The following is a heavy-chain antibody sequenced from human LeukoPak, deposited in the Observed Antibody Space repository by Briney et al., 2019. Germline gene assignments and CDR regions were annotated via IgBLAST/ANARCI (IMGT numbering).Heavy chain of an antibody. Sequence: GESLKISCKGSGYKFTNYWIGWVRQMPGKGLEWMGIIYPGDSDTTYSPSFQGRVTISADKSTTTAYLQWSSLEASDTAMYYCARPTGRYPWNPAEDWGQGTLVTVSS. D-gene: IGHD1-1*01. CDR1: GYKFTNYW. CDR2: IYPGDSDT. CDR3: ARPTGRYPWNPAED. V-gene: IGHV5-51*01. J-gene: IGHJ4*02.